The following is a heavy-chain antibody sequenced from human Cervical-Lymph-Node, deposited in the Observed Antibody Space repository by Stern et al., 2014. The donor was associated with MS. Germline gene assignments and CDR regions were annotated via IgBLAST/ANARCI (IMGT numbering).Heavy chain of an antibody. D-gene: IGHD4-23*01. V-gene: IGHV3-21*01. CDR3: ARGRGGNYRYYFDY. CDR2: ISSGGSYI. J-gene: IGHJ4*02. Sequence: EVQLEESGGGLVKPGGSLRLSCAASGFTFSSYSMNWVRQAPGKGLEWVASISSGGSYIYYADSMKGRLTLSRDNAKNSLYLQMNSLRAEDTAVYYCARGRGGNYRYYFDYWGQGTLVTVSS. CDR1: GFTFSSYS.